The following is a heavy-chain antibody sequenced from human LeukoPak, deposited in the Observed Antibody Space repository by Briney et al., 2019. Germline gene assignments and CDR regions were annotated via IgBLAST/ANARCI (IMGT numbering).Heavy chain of an antibody. D-gene: IGHD3-10*01. CDR2: INPNSGGT. CDR3: ARALPLRWFGELFPFDY. CDR1: GYTFTGYY. V-gene: IGHV1-2*02. Sequence: GASVKVSCKASGYTFTGYYMHWVRQAPGQGLEWMGWINPNSGGTNYAQKFQGRVTMTRDTSISTAYMELSRLRSDDTAVYYCARALPLRWFGELFPFDYWGQGTLVTVSS. J-gene: IGHJ4*02.